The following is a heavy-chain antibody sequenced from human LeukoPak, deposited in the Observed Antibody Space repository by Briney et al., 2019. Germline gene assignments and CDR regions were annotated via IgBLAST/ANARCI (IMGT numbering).Heavy chain of an antibody. CDR1: GLTLSSYW. D-gene: IGHD2-15*01. CDR2: IKQDVSEK. Sequence: PGGSLRLSCEASGLTLSSYWMSWVRQAPGKGVEWVANIKQDVSEKYYVDSVKGRFTISRDNAKNSLYLQMITPRAEDTAVYYCARVGRKSRVVDIVRKKETGYYYYMDVWGKGTTVTVSS. J-gene: IGHJ6*03. CDR3: ARVGRKSRVVDIVRKKETGYYYYMDV. V-gene: IGHV3-7*01.